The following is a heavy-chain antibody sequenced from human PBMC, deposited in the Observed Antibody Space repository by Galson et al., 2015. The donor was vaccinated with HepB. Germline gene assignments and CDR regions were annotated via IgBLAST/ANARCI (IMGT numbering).Heavy chain of an antibody. CDR3: ARGVIAAAGTGWFDP. V-gene: IGHV1-18*04. CDR2: ISAYNGNT. D-gene: IGHD6-13*01. CDR1: GGTFSSYG. J-gene: IGHJ5*02. Sequence: SVKVSCKASGGTFSSYGISWVRQAPGQGLEWMGWISAYNGNTNYAQKLQGRVTMTTDTSTSTAYMELRSLRSDDTAVYYCARGVIAAAGTGWFDPWGQGTLVTVSS.